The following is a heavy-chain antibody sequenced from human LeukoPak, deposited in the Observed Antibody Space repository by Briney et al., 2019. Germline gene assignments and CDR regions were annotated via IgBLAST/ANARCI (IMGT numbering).Heavy chain of an antibody. CDR1: GFTFSSYA. J-gene: IGHJ3*02. Sequence: PGGSLRLSCAASGFTFSSYAMHWVRQAPGKGLEWVAVISYDGSNKYYAGSVKGRFTISRDNSKNTLYLQMNSLRAEDTAVYYCARDWHAFDIWGQGTMVTVSS. CDR2: ISYDGSNK. V-gene: IGHV3-30*04. CDR3: ARDWHAFDI.